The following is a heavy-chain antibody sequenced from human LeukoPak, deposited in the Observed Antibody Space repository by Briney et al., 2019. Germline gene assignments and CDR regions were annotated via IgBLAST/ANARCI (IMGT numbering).Heavy chain of an antibody. CDR3: ARYCSSTSCPFDY. J-gene: IGHJ4*02. CDR2: IHHSGHT. V-gene: IGHV4-31*03. CDR1: GDSVISGTSF. Sequence: SQTLSLTCTVSGDSVISGTSFWGWIRQHPGKGLEWVGYIHHSGHTYDNPSLQSRVIISMDKSKNQFSLKLNSVTAADTAAYYCARYCSSTSCPFDYWGQGALVTVSS. D-gene: IGHD2-2*01.